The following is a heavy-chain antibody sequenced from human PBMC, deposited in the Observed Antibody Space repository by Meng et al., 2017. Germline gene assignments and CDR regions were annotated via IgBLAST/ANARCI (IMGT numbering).Heavy chain of an antibody. D-gene: IGHD4-17*01. V-gene: IGHV3-48*03. CDR3: ARGVGYGDYFDY. Sequence: GESLKISCAASGFTFSSYAMSWVRQAPGKGLEWVSYISSSGSTIYYADSVKGRFTISRDNAKNSLYLQMNSLRAEDTAVYYCARGVGYGDYFDYWGQGTLVTVSS. J-gene: IGHJ4*02. CDR1: GFTFSSYA. CDR2: ISSSGSTI.